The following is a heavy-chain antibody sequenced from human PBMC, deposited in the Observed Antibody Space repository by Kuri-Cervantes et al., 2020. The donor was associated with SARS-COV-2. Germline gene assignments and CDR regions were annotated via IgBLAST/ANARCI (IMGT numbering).Heavy chain of an antibody. V-gene: IGHV3-23*01. CDR2: LGGSGDVT. CDR1: GFTFSSYA. J-gene: IGHJ4*02. Sequence: SCASSGFTFSSYAMPWVRQAPGKGLEWVSGLGGSGDVTYYADSVKGRFTISRDNSNNTLYLQMNSLRGEDTAVYYCAKLFGVVVAGTLDYWGQGTLVTVSS. D-gene: IGHD2-15*01. CDR3: AKLFGVVVAGTLDY.